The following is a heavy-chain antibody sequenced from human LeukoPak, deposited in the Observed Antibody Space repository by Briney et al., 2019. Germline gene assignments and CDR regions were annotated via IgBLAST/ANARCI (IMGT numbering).Heavy chain of an antibody. Sequence: PSETLSLTCAVSGYSISSGYYWGWIRQPPGKGLGWIGNFYHSGSTYYNPSLKSRVTISVDTSKNQFSLKLSSVTAADTAVYYCARDGYKGGYWGQGTLVTVSS. CDR1: GYSISSGYY. J-gene: IGHJ4*02. CDR2: FYHSGST. CDR3: ARDGYKGGY. D-gene: IGHD5-24*01. V-gene: IGHV4-38-2*02.